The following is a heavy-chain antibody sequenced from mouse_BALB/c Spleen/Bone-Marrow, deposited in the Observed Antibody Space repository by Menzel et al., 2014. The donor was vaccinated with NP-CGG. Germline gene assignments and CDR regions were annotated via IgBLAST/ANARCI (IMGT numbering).Heavy chain of an antibody. V-gene: IGHV1-14*01. Sequence: EVQLQQSGPELVRPGASVKMSCKASGYIFTAYVMHWVKQKPGQGLEWIGFFNPYNDDSNYNEKFKGKATLTSDKSSSTAYMELSSLTSEDSAVYCCAREGWLLRFDYWGQGTTLTVSS. D-gene: IGHD2-3*01. J-gene: IGHJ2*01. CDR3: AREGWLLRFDY. CDR2: FNPYNDDS. CDR1: GYIFTAYV.